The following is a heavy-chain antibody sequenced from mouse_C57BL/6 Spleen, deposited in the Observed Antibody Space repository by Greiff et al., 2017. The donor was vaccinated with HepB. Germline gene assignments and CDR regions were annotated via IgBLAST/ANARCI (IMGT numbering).Heavy chain of an antibody. D-gene: IGHD1-3*01. CDR2: IDPETGGT. J-gene: IGHJ3*01. CDR3: TRSSPFSAWFAY. CDR1: GYTFTDYE. Sequence: VKLQESGAELVRPGASVTLSCKASGYTFTDYEMHWVKQTPVHGLEWIGAIDPETGGTAYNQKFKGKAILTADKSSSTAYMELRSLTSEDSAVYYCTRSSPFSAWFAYWGQGTLVTVSA. V-gene: IGHV1-15*01.